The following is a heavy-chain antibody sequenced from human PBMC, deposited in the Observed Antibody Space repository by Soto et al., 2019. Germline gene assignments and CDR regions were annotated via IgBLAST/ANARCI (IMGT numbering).Heavy chain of an antibody. CDR3: ARDRDHWNDAYWFDP. Sequence: QVQLQESGPGLVKPSETLSLTCTVSGGSISSYYWSWIRQPPGKGLEWIGYIYYSGSTNYNPSLKSRVTISVDTSKNQSSLKLSSVTAGDTAVYYCARDRDHWNDAYWFDPWGQGTLVTVSS. V-gene: IGHV4-59*01. CDR1: GGSISSYY. J-gene: IGHJ5*02. D-gene: IGHD1-1*01. CDR2: IYYSGST.